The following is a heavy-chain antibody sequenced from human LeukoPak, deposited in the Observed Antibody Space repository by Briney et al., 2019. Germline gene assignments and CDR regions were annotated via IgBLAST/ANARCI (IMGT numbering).Heavy chain of an antibody. Sequence: ASVNVSCKASGYTFTSYAMNGVRQTPGQGLEWMGWINTTTGNPTYAQGFTGRFVFSLDTSVSTGYLQISSLKAEDTAVYYCARGGIGDPLRGDYWGQGTLVTVSS. D-gene: IGHD3-16*01. CDR3: ARGGIGDPLRGDY. J-gene: IGHJ4*02. V-gene: IGHV7-4-1*02. CDR2: INTTTGNP. CDR1: GYTFTSYA.